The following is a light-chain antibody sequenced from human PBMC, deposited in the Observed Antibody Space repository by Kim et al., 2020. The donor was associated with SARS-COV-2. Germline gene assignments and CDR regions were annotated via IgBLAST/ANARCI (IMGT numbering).Light chain of an antibody. J-gene: IGLJ1*01. CDR2: RDN. CDR3: QVWDSNTYV. CDR1: NIGTKN. Sequence: SGALGQTATITGGGNNIGTKNVHWYQQKPGQAPVVVIYRDNDRPSEIPERFSGSNSGSTATLTISRAQAGDEADYYCQVWDSNTYVFGTGTKVTVL. V-gene: IGLV3-9*01.